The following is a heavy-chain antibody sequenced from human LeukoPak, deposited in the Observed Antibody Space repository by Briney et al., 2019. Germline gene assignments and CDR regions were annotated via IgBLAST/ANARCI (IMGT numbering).Heavy chain of an antibody. J-gene: IGHJ5*02. CDR3: ARMVTGWPNWIDP. Sequence: GGSLRLSCAASGFTFSDYYMSWIRQAPGKGPEWVSVIYSGGSAYSADSVKGRFTMSRDTSKNTLYLQMNSLRAEDTAVYYCARMVTGWPNWIDPWGQGTLVTVSS. CDR2: IYSGGSA. V-gene: IGHV3-66*01. CDR1: GFTFSDYY. D-gene: IGHD6-19*01.